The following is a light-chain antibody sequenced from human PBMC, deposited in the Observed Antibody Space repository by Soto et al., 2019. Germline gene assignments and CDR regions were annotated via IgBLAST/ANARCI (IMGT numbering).Light chain of an antibody. J-gene: IGLJ1*01. Sequence: QSALTQPPSASGSPGQSVTISCTGTSSDVGGYNYVSWYQHHPGKAPKLIIYEVDERPSGVPDRFSGSKSGNTASLTVSGLQAEDEADYYCCSSGGSPTYVFGTGTKVTVL. CDR1: SSDVGGYNY. V-gene: IGLV2-8*01. CDR3: CSSGGSPTYV. CDR2: EVD.